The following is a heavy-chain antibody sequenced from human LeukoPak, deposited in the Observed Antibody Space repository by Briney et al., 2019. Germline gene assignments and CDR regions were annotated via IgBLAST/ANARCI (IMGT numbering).Heavy chain of an antibody. D-gene: IGHD2-15*01. CDR3: ASSEYCSGGSCYGPFDY. CDR1: GYTFTSYY. CDR2: INPSGGST. Sequence: GASVKVSCKASGYTFTSYYMHWVRQAPGQGLEWMGIINPSGGSTSYAQKFQGRVTMTRDTSTSTVYMELSSLRSEDTAVYYCASSEYCSGGSCYGPFDYCGQGTLVTVSS. V-gene: IGHV1-46*01. J-gene: IGHJ4*02.